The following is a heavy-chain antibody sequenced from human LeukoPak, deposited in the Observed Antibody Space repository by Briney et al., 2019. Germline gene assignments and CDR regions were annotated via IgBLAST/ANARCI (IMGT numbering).Heavy chain of an antibody. Sequence: PGGSLRLSCVASGFDFRKYAIHWVRQAPGKGVEYVSVINTDGRITYYADSVKGRFTISRDNSKNTVYLQMGSLRGEDMAVYYCTRDGVSFCDFDYWGQGALVTVSS. V-gene: IGHV3-64*02. CDR3: TRDGVSFCDFDY. D-gene: IGHD1-26*01. CDR1: GFDFRKYA. CDR2: INTDGRIT. J-gene: IGHJ4*02.